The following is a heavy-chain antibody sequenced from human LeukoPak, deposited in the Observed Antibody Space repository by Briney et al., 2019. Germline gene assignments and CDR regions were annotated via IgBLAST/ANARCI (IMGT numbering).Heavy chain of an antibody. J-gene: IGHJ4*02. V-gene: IGHV3-53*01. Sequence: GGSLRLSCAVSGFSVTNNYMTWVRQAPGKGLEFVSLIYSGGGTYYADSVRGRFTISGDSSKNTLYLQMSSLRAEDTAFYYCARGVGSMIMKPGYWGQGTLVTVSS. D-gene: IGHD3-16*01. CDR1: GFSVTNNY. CDR2: IYSGGGT. CDR3: ARGVGSMIMKPGY.